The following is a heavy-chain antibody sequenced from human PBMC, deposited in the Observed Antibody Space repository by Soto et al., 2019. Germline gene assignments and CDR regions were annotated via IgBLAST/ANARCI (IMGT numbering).Heavy chain of an antibody. J-gene: IGHJ1*01. CDR2: ISGGGGST. Sequence: PGGSLRLSCAASGFTFGNYGMNWVRQAPGKGLEWVSGISGGGGSTYYADSVKGRFTISRDPSKNTIFLEMNSLRAEYTAVYYCAKGFSVVVTVIRPDDASDDWGQGTLVTVSS. V-gene: IGHV3-23*01. CDR3: AKGFSVVVTVIRPDDASDD. D-gene: IGHD2-21*02. CDR1: GFTFGNYG.